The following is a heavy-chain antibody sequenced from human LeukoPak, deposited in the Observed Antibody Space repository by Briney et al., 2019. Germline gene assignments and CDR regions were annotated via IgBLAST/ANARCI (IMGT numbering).Heavy chain of an antibody. CDR3: ARDRRGYSGYDFDY. J-gene: IGHJ4*02. V-gene: IGHV4-59*12. D-gene: IGHD5-12*01. Sequence: SETLSLTCTVSGGSISSYYWSWIRQPPGKGLEWIGYIYYSGSTNYNPSLKSRVTISVDTSKNQFSLKLSSVTAADTAVYYCARDRRGYSGYDFDYWGQGTLVTVSS. CDR1: GGSISSYY. CDR2: IYYSGST.